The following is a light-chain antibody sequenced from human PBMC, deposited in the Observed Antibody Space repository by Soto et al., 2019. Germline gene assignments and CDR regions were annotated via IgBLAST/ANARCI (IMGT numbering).Light chain of an antibody. V-gene: IGKV4-1*01. J-gene: IGKJ2*01. Sequence: DIVMTQSPDSLAVSLGERATINCKSSQSVLYTSNNRDYLAWYQQKPGQPPKLLISWASTRESGVPDRFSGSGSGTDFTLTISGLQAEDVAVYYCQPYYGTLHTFGQGTKLEIK. CDR1: QSVLYTSNNRDY. CDR2: WAS. CDR3: QPYYGTLHT.